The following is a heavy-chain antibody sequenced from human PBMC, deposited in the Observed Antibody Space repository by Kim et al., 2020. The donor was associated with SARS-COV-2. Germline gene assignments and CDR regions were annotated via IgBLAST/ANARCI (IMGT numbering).Heavy chain of an antibody. J-gene: IGHJ4*01. CDR3: AKESNSGSYYNRASDY. Sequence: GGSLRLSCAAFGFTFSSYGMHWVRQAPGKGLEWVAVIWYDGSNKYYADSVKGRFTISRDNSKNTLYLQMNSLRAEDTAVYYCAKESNSGSYYNRASDYWGQGTLVTVSS. D-gene: IGHD3-10*01. V-gene: IGHV3-33*06. CDR1: GFTFSSYG. CDR2: IWYDGSNK.